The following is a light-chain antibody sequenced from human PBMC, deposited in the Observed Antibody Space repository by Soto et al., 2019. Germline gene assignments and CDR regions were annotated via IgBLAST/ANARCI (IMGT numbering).Light chain of an antibody. V-gene: IGLV1-40*01. Sequence: QPVLTQPPSVSGAPGQRVTISCTGSSSNIGAGYDVHWYQQLPGTAPKLLIYGNSNRPAGVPDRFSGSKSGTSASLAITGLQDEDEADYYCQSYDISLSAVFGGGTKLTVL. J-gene: IGLJ2*01. CDR3: QSYDISLSAV. CDR1: SSNIGAGYD. CDR2: GNS.